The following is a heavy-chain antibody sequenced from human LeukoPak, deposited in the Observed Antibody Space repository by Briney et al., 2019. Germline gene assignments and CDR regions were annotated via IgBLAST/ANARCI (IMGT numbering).Heavy chain of an antibody. CDR1: GFTVSSNY. J-gene: IGHJ4*02. CDR2: IYGGGST. CDR3: ARARITIFGVVTTPGEFDY. V-gene: IGHV3-66*01. Sequence: GGSPRLSCAASGFTVSSNYMSWVRQAPGKGLEWVSVIYGGGSTYYAASVKGRFTISRDNSKNTLYLQMNSLRAEDTAVYYCARARITIFGVVTTPGEFDYWGQGTLVTVSS. D-gene: IGHD3-3*01.